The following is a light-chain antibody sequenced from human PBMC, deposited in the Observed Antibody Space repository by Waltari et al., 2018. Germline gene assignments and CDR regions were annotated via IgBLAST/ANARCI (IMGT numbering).Light chain of an antibody. Sequence: QSPLTQPRSASGSPGQSVTISCTGATSDVGGFTYVSWYQQHPGKAPKLMIYDVSKRPSGVPDRFSGSKSGYTASLTISGLQAEDEADYYCCSYAASYVVFGGGTKLTVL. J-gene: IGLJ2*01. CDR1: TSDVGGFTY. CDR3: CSYAASYVV. CDR2: DVS. V-gene: IGLV2-11*01.